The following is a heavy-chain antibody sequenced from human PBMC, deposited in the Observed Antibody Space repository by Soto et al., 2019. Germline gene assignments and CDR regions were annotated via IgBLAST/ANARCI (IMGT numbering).Heavy chain of an antibody. CDR3: ARVLGGTFRYYYYYGMDV. CDR2: INHSGST. Sequence: LSLTCAVYGGSFSGYYWSWIRQPPGKGLEWIGEINHSGSTNYNPSLKSRVTISVDTSKNQFSLKLSSVTAADTAVYYCARVLGGTFRYYYYYGMDVWGQGTAVTVSS. D-gene: IGHD3-16*01. J-gene: IGHJ6*02. CDR1: GGSFSGYY. V-gene: IGHV4-34*01.